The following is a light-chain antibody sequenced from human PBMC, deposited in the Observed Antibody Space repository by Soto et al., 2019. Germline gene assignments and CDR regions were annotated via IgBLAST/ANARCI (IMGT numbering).Light chain of an antibody. CDR3: QQANRFPIT. V-gene: IGKV1-12*01. CDR2: TTS. J-gene: IGKJ5*01. Sequence: DIQMTQSPSFVSASVGDRVTVTCRASQDISSWLAWYQQKPGKAPTLLIYTTSTLGSGVPSRFSGSRSGTDFTLTISGLQPEDFATYYCQQANRFPITFGQGRRREIK. CDR1: QDISSW.